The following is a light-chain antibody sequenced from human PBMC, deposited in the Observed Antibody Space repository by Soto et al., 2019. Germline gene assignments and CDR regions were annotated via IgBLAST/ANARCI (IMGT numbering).Light chain of an antibody. V-gene: IGLV1-51*01. J-gene: IGLJ1*01. CDR1: SSNIGNNY. CDR2: DNN. Sequence: QSVLTQPPSVSAAPGQKVTISCSGSSSNIGNNYVSWYQQLPGTAPKLLIYDNNKQPSGIPDRFSGSKSGTSATLGITGLQTGGEADYYCGTWDSSLSAYVFGTGTKLTVL. CDR3: GTWDSSLSAYV.